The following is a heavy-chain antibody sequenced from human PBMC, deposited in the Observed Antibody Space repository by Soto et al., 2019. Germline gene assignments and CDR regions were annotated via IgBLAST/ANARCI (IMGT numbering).Heavy chain of an antibody. D-gene: IGHD4-17*01. CDR3: ARRYGGAFDI. CDR1: GGSISSTGYY. V-gene: IGHV4-61*05. J-gene: IGHJ3*02. CDR2: IYYSGST. Sequence: SETLSLTCTVSGGSISSTGYYWSWIRQPPGKGLEWIGYIYYSGSTNYNPSLKSRVTISVDTSKNQFSLKLSSVTAADTAVYYCARRYGGAFDIWGQGTMVTVSS.